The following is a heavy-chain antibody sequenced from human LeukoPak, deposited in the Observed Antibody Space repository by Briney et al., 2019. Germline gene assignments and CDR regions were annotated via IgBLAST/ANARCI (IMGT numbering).Heavy chain of an antibody. CDR3: ARGKEWLLQSPFDY. CDR1: GFTFSSYG. Sequence: GGSLRLSCAASGFTFSSYGMHWVRQAPGKGLEWVAVIWYDGSNKYYADSVKGRFTISRDNSKNTLYLQMNSLRAEDTAVYYCARGKEWLLQSPFDYWGQGTLVTVSS. D-gene: IGHD3-22*01. J-gene: IGHJ4*02. V-gene: IGHV3-33*08. CDR2: IWYDGSNK.